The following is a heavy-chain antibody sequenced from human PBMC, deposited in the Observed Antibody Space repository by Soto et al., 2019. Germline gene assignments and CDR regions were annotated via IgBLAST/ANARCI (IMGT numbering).Heavy chain of an antibody. CDR2: ISAYNGNT. CDR1: GYTFTGYY. J-gene: IGHJ4*02. CDR3: ARGDLNYFDY. D-gene: IGHD2-21*02. V-gene: IGHV1-18*04. Sequence: ASVKVSCKASGYTFTGYYMHWVRQAPGQGLEWMGWISAYNGNTNYAQKLQGRVTMTTDTSTSTAYMELRSLRSDDTAVYYCARGDLNYFDYWGQGTLVTVSS.